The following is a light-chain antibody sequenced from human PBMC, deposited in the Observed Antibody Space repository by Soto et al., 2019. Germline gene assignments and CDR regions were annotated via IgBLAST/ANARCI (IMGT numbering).Light chain of an antibody. CDR1: SSNIGSKN. CDR3: AAWDGSLNGVV. J-gene: IGLJ2*01. V-gene: IGLV1-44*01. Sequence: QSVLTQPPSASGTPGQRVTISCSGSSSNIGSKNVNWFQQLPGTAPNLLIFRNNQRPSGVPDRFSGSKSGTSASLAISGLQSEDEADYYCAAWDGSLNGVVFGGGTKVTVL. CDR2: RNN.